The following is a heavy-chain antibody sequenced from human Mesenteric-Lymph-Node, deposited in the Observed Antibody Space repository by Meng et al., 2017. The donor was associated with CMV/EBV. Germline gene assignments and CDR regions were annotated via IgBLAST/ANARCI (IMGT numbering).Heavy chain of an antibody. Sequence: SETLSLTCTVSGWPFSGYYWCWIRQPPGKGLEWIGEINHSGSTNYNPSLKSRVTISVDTSKNQFSLKLSSVTAADTAVYYCARGVTAGTEAARDSLDYWGQGTLVTVSS. CDR1: GWPFSGYY. D-gene: IGHD6-6*01. V-gene: IGHV4-34*01. J-gene: IGHJ4*02. CDR2: INHSGST. CDR3: ARGVTAGTEAARDSLDY.